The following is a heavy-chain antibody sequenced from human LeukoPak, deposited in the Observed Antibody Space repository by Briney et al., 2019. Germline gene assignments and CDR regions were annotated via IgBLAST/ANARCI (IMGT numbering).Heavy chain of an antibody. CDR1: GFTFSSYA. J-gene: IGHJ4*02. Sequence: PGGSLRLSCAASGFTFSSYAMSWVRQAPGKGLEWVSAISGSGGSTYYADSVKGRFTISRDNSKNTLYLQMNSLRAEDTAVYYCAKLPMYYYGSGSSKFDYWGQGTPVTVSS. CDR2: ISGSGGST. CDR3: AKLPMYYYGSGSSKFDY. D-gene: IGHD3-10*01. V-gene: IGHV3-23*01.